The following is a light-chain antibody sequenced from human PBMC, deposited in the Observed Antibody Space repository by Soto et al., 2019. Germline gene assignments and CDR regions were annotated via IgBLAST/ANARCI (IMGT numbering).Light chain of an antibody. J-gene: IGKJ4*01. CDR2: WAS. V-gene: IGKV4-1*01. Sequence: DIVMTQSPDSLAVSLGERATINCKSSRSVLYSSNNKNFLAWYQQKPGQPPKLLIPWASTRESGVPDRFSGSGSGTDFTLTISSLQAEDVAVYYCHQYYNSPLTFGGGTKVEIK. CDR1: RSVLYSSNNKNF. CDR3: HQYYNSPLT.